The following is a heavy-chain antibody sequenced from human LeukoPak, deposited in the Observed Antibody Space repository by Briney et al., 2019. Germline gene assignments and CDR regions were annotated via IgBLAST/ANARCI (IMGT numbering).Heavy chain of an antibody. CDR2: INHSGST. V-gene: IGHV4-34*01. D-gene: IGHD6-13*01. Sequence: SETLSLTCAAYGGSFSGYYWIWIRQPPGKGLEWIGEINHSGSTNYNPSLKSRVTISVDPCKNQFSLKLSSVTAADTAVYYCARGQQLVRYFDYWGQGTPVTVSS. CDR3: ARGQQLVRYFDY. J-gene: IGHJ4*02. CDR1: GGSFSGYY.